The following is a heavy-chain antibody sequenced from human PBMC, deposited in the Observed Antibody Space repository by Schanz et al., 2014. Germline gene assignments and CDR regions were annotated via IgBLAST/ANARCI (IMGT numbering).Heavy chain of an antibody. Sequence: VHLVESGGGLVQPGGSLRLSCAASTFTFSSDWMSWVRQAPGKGLEYVSAISHDGYSTYYADSVKGRFTISRDNSKNTVHLQMNSLRAEDTAVYYCARIGGSVFDYWAQGTLVTVSS. D-gene: IGHD3-10*01. CDR1: TFTFSSDW. CDR3: ARIGGSVFDY. V-gene: IGHV3-64*04. CDR2: ISHDGYST. J-gene: IGHJ4*02.